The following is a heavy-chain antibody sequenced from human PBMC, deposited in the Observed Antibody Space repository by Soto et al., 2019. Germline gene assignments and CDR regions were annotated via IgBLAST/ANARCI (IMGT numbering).Heavy chain of an antibody. D-gene: IGHD5-18*01. CDR3: VRDASSGYRGWWDP. J-gene: IGHJ5*02. CDR1: CYAFTSYG. Sequence: ASGKVSIRAVCYAFTSYGISWVRQAPGQGLEWMGLLIPYNGDTIYAQKFQGRVILTTDTATSTAYMELGSLRSDDTAVYYCVRDASSGYRGWWDPWGQGTLVTVSS. CDR2: LIPYNGDT. V-gene: IGHV1-18*01.